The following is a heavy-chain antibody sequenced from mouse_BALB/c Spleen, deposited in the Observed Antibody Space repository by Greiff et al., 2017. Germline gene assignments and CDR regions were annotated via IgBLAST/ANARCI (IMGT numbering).Heavy chain of an antibody. CDR2: ISSGGSYT. V-gene: IGHV5-9-3*01. J-gene: IGHJ4*01. CDR1: GFTFSSYA. D-gene: IGHD2-4*01. CDR3: ARRYDYAMDY. Sequence: EVKLVESGGGLVKPGGSLKLSCAASGFTFSSYAMSWVRQTPEKRLEWVATISSGGSYTYYPDSVTGRFTISRDNAKNTLYLQMSSLRSEDTAMYYCARRYDYAMDYWGQGTSVTVSS.